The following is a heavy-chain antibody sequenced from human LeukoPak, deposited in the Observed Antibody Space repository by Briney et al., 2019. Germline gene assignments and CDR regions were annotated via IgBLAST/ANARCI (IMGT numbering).Heavy chain of an antibody. V-gene: IGHV2-70*11. CDR3: ARTAGATTPDY. J-gene: IGHJ4*02. CDR2: IDWDDDK. CDR1: GISLSTRGIC. D-gene: IGHD1-26*01. Sequence: SGPALVKPTQTPTLTCTFSGISLSTRGICVNCIPQPPRQALEWLARIDWDDDKYYSTSLKTRLTISKDTSKNQVVLTMTNMDPVDTATYYCARTAGATTPDYWGQGTLVTVSS.